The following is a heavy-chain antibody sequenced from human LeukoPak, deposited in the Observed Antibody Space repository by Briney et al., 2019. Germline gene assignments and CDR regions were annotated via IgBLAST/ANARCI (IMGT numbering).Heavy chain of an antibody. D-gene: IGHD5-12*01. CDR2: INTGNGDT. CDR3: AREGSAVATYIWFDP. V-gene: IGHV1-3*04. Sequence: ASVKVSCKASGYIFTTYNMQWVRQAPGQRLEWMGWINTGNGDTKYSQKFQGRVTISRDTSASTAYMELSSLTSEDTAVYYCAREGSAVATYIWFDPWGQGTLVTVSS. CDR1: GYIFTTYN. J-gene: IGHJ5*02.